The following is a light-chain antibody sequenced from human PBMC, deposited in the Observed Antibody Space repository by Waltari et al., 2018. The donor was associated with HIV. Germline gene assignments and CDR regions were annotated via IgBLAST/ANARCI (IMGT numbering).Light chain of an antibody. J-gene: IGLJ2*01. CDR1: NSDVDMYNY. CDR2: AGT. V-gene: IGLV2-8*01. CDR3: QSYDSALSGSV. Sequence: QSALTQPPSASGSPGQSVTISCTGTNSDVDMYNYVSWYQQHPGKAPKLIIYAGTRRPSGVPDRFSASKSGTSASLAITGLQAEDDADYYCQSYDSALSGSVFGGGTKLTVL.